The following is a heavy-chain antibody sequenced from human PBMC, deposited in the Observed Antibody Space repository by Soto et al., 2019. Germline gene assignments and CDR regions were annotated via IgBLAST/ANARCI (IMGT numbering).Heavy chain of an antibody. J-gene: IGHJ5*02. D-gene: IGHD2-15*01. V-gene: IGHV4-59*01. CDR3: ARGGYCSGGSCYWFDP. Sequence: SETVSLTCTDFGGSISSYYWSWIRQPPGKGLEWIGYIYYSGSTNYNPSLKSRVTISVDTSKNQFSLKLSSVTAADTAVYYCARGGYCSGGSCYWFDPWGQGTLVTVSS. CDR2: IYYSGST. CDR1: GGSISSYY.